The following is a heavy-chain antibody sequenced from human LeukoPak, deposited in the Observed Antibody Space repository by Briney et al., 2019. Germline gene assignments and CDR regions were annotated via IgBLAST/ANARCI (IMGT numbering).Heavy chain of an antibody. CDR3: TTDLDYYDSRSNY. CDR2: IKSKTDGGTT. D-gene: IGHD3-22*01. J-gene: IGHJ4*02. Sequence: GGSLRLSCAASGFTFSNAWMSWVRQAPGKGLEWVGRIKSKTDGGTTDYAAPVKGRFTISRDDSKNTLYLQMNGLKTEDTAVYYCTTDLDYYDSRSNYWGQGTLVTVSS. CDR1: GFTFSNAW. V-gene: IGHV3-15*01.